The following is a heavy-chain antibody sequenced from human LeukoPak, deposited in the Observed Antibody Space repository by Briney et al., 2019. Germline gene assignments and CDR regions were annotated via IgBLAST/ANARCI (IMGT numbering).Heavy chain of an antibody. J-gene: IGHJ3*02. CDR1: GGSISSYY. V-gene: IGHV4-59*01. Sequence: SETLSLTCTVSGGSISSYYWSWIRQPPGKGLEWIGYIYYSGSTNYNPSLKSRVTISVDTSKNQFSLKLSSVTAADTAVYYCARGLVAIWALDAFDIWGQGTMVTVSS. D-gene: IGHD2-2*01. CDR3: ARGLVAIWALDAFDI. CDR2: IYYSGST.